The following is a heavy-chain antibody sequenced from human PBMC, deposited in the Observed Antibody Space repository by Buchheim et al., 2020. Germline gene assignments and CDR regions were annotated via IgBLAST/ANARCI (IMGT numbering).Heavy chain of an antibody. D-gene: IGHD1-26*01. V-gene: IGHV3-23*04. CDR2: ISDSGGKT. J-gene: IGHJ4*02. CDR1: GFIFSTYA. CDR3: AKDPSLSGTYFDY. Sequence: EVQLVESGGGLVQPGGSLRLSCAASGFIFSTYAMSWVRQAPGKGLEWVSSISDSGGKTYYADSVKGRFNILRDNSTKPRHLQINSLRAEDTAVYYCAKDPSLSGTYFDYWGQRTL.